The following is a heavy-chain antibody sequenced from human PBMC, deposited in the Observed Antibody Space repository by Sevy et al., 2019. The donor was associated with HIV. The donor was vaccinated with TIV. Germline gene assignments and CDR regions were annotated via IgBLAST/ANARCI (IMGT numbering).Heavy chain of an antibody. V-gene: IGHV3-30*02. CDR1: GFTFNNYG. D-gene: IGHD2-8*02. J-gene: IGHJ3*02. Sequence: GGSLRLSCAASGFTFNNYGMHWVRQAPGKGLEWVTFIRHDGSDEYYTDSVKGRFTISRGNSKNTVYLQMNSLRAEDTAVYYCARDRKVLLVVYAIPFDVFDIWGQGTMVTVSS. CDR2: IRHDGSDE. CDR3: ARDRKVLLVVYAIPFDVFDI.